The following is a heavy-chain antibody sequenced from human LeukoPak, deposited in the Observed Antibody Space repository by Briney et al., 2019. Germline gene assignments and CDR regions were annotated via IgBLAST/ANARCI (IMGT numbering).Heavy chain of an antibody. CDR1: GFTFNSYS. V-gene: IGHV3-48*02. CDR2: ISSSSTTI. J-gene: IGHJ6*02. D-gene: IGHD2-15*01. CDR3: TRGPGYCSGGRCYYGMDV. Sequence: GGSLRLSCAASGFTFNSYSMNWVRQAPGKGLEWVSYISSSSTTIYYADSVKGRFTISRDNAKNSLYLQMNSLRDEDTAVYYCTRGPGYCSGGRCYYGMDVWGQGTTVTVSS.